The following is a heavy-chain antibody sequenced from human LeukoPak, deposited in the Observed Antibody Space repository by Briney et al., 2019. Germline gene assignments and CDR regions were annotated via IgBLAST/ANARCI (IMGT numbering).Heavy chain of an antibody. CDR2: IIGIIRSI. D-gene: IGHD3-10*01. CDR1: GFTFSGYS. Sequence: VGSLRLSCAASGFTFSGYSMSSVRQAPGRGLEWVSYIIGIIRSIYYGDSVKGRFTISRDNAKNSLYLQMTSLRAEDTAVYYCARKVLLWFGEPSYYYGMDVWGQGTTVTVSS. J-gene: IGHJ6*02. V-gene: IGHV3-48*01. CDR3: ARKVLLWFGEPSYYYGMDV.